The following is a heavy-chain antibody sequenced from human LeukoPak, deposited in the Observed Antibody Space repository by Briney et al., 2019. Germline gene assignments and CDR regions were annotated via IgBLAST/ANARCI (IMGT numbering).Heavy chain of an antibody. D-gene: IGHD4-23*01. V-gene: IGHV1-24*01. Sequence: ASVKVSCKVSGYTLTELSMHWVRQAPGKGLEWMEGFDPEDGETIYAQKFQGRVTMTEDTSTDTAYMELSSLRSEDTAVYYCAREVGYGGNSDAFDIWGQGTMVTVSS. CDR3: AREVGYGGNSDAFDI. CDR1: GYTLTELS. CDR2: FDPEDGET. J-gene: IGHJ3*02.